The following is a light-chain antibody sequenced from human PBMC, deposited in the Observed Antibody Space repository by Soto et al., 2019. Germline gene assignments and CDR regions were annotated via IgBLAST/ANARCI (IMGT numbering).Light chain of an antibody. CDR2: GVS. V-gene: IGKV3-20*01. CDR1: QSVNSNY. CDR3: QQYGNSGVT. J-gene: IGKJ3*01. Sequence: EIVLTQSPAPMSLSPGERATLSCMASQSVNSNYLAWHQQKPGQAPRLLIYGVSSRATGIPDRFSGSGSGTDFTLTISRLEPEDFAVYYCQQYGNSGVTFGPGAKVDIK.